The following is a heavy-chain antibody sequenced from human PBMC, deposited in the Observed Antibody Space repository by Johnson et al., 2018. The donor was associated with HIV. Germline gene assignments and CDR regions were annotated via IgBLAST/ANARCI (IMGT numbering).Heavy chain of an antibody. V-gene: IGHV3-NL1*01. J-gene: IGHJ3*02. CDR2: INTDGSAT. D-gene: IGHD4/OR15-4a*01. CDR1: GYSFRNSA. Sequence: QVQLVESGGGVVQPGGSLRLSCVASGYSFRNSAMHWVRQAPGKGLVWVSRINTDGSATTYAESVKGRFTISRDNSKNTLYLQMNSLRAEDTAVYYCAKDRSAHMTMLLEVVADAFDIWGQGTMVTVSS. CDR3: AKDRSAHMTMLLEVVADAFDI.